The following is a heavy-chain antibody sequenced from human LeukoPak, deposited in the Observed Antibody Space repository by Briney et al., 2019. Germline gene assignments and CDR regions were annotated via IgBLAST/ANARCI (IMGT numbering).Heavy chain of an antibody. CDR1: GGSVSSGSYY. V-gene: IGHV4-61*01. Sequence: SETLSLTCTVSGGSVSSGSYYWSWIRQPPGKGLEWIGYIYYSGSTNYNPSLKSRVTISVDTSKNQFSLKLSSVTAADTAVYYCARRSSSWYQVIDYWGQGTLVTVSS. J-gene: IGHJ4*02. CDR3: ARRSSSWYQVIDY. CDR2: IYYSGST. D-gene: IGHD6-13*01.